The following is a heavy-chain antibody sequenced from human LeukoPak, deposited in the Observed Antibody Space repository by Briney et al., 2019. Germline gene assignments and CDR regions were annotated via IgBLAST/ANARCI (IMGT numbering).Heavy chain of an antibody. CDR1: GFTFSSYA. Sequence: PGGSLRLSYAASGFTFSSYAMSWVRQAPGKGLEWVSAISGSGGSTYYADSVKGRFTISRDNSKNTLYLQMNSLRAEDTAVYYCAKDLYYYGSGSPQWGQGTLVTVSS. J-gene: IGHJ4*02. CDR3: AKDLYYYGSGSPQ. D-gene: IGHD3-10*01. V-gene: IGHV3-23*01. CDR2: ISGSGGST.